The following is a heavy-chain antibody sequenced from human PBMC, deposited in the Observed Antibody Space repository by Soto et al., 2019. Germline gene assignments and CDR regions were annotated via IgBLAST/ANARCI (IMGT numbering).Heavy chain of an antibody. Sequence: GGSLRLSCAASGFSFSSYGMSWVRQAPGKGLDWVASISYNGGEVHFADSVKGRFTISRDEAQNTLFLQMNSLRVEDTAVYYCAKGGATDHLYYMDPCGVGTTVTVSS. J-gene: IGHJ6*03. CDR2: ISYNGGEV. V-gene: IGHV3-23*01. CDR1: GFSFSSYG. D-gene: IGHD5-12*01. CDR3: AKGGATDHLYYMDP.